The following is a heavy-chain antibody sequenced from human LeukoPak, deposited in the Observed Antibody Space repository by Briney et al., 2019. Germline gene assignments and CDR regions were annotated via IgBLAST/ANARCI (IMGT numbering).Heavy chain of an antibody. V-gene: IGHV4-4*07. CDR2: VSGTGTA. Sequence: PSETLSLTCTVSTGSLNSYFWTWVRQPAGKGLEWIGRVSGTGTAYSNPYLESRVIISLDTSRNQFSRKLMSVTAADTAVYYCARGKELTGTSGHYSFDFWGQGTLVSVSS. D-gene: IGHD1-7*01. CDR1: TGSLNSYF. J-gene: IGHJ4*02. CDR3: ARGKELTGTSGHYSFDF.